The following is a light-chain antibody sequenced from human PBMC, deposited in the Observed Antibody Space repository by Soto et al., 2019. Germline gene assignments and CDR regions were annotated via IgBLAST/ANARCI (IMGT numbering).Light chain of an antibody. J-gene: IGKJ5*01. Sequence: VMTQSLATLSVSPGERATLSCRSSASVSSNLAWYPQSPGQAPRLVIYGASTRATGIPAMFSGGGSGTEFTLTISSLQSEDFAVYYCQQYNTWPPYTFAQGTRLEVK. CDR2: GAS. CDR1: ASVSSN. CDR3: QQYNTWPPYT. V-gene: IGKV3-15*01.